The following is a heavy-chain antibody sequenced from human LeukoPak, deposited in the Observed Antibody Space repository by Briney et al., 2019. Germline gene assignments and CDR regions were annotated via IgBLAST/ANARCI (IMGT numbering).Heavy chain of an antibody. D-gene: IGHD1/OR15-1a*01. CDR1: GFTFSSYG. CDR3: ANTQQTSVPIDDAFDI. J-gene: IGHJ3*02. Sequence: GGSLRLSCAASGFTFSSYGMSWVRQAPGKGLEWVSAISGSGGSTYYADSVKGRFTISRDNSKNTLYLQMNSLRAEDTAVYYCANTQQTSVPIDDAFDIWGQGTMVTVS. CDR2: ISGSGGST. V-gene: IGHV3-23*01.